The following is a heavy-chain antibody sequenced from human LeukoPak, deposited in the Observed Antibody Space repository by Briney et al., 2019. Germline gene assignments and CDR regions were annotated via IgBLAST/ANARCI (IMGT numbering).Heavy chain of an antibody. D-gene: IGHD3-10*01. CDR1: GFTFSSYS. Sequence: GGSLRLSCAASGFTFSSYSMSWVRQAPGKGLEWVSSISSSSSYIYYADAVKGRSTISRDNANNSLYLQMNNPRAQCTCLYYCSRDRVAGGACDIWGQGTMVTVSS. V-gene: IGHV3-21*01. CDR3: SRDRVAGGACDI. CDR2: ISSSSSYI. J-gene: IGHJ3*02.